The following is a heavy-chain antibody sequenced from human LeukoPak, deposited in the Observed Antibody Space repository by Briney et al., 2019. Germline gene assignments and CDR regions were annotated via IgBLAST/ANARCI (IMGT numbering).Heavy chain of an antibody. J-gene: IGHJ3*02. CDR3: ARQKNSGWYRSLVFDI. CDR2: IYPGDSDT. CDR1: GYSFTNYW. Sequence: ESLKISCKGYGYSFTNYWIGWVRQMPGKGLEWMGIIYPGDSDTRYSPSFQGQVSISVDKSINTAYLQWRSLKASDTAMYYCARQKNSGWYRSLVFDIWGQGTKVTVSS. D-gene: IGHD6-19*01. V-gene: IGHV5-51*01.